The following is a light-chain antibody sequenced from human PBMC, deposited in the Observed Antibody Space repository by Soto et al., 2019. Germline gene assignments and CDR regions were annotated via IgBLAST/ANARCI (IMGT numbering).Light chain of an antibody. CDR2: DAS. CDR3: QQYNSYWT. V-gene: IGKV1-5*01. CDR1: QSISSW. Sequence: DIQMTQSPCTRSASVGDRVTITCRASQSISSWLAWYQQKPGKAPKLLIYDASSLESGVPSRFSGSGSGTEFTLTISSLQPDDFATYYCQQYNSYWTFGQGAKVDIK. J-gene: IGKJ1*01.